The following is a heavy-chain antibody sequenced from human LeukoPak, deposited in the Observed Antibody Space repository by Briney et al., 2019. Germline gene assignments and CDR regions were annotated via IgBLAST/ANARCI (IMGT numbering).Heavy chain of an antibody. Sequence: SETLSLTCAVYGGSFSGYYWSWIRQPPGKGLEWIGEINHSGSTNYKPSLKSRVTISVDTSKNQFSLKLSSVTAADTAVYYCARSLWSGYSYEGYWGQGTLVTVSS. D-gene: IGHD5-18*01. J-gene: IGHJ4*02. CDR1: GGSFSGYY. CDR2: INHSGST. CDR3: ARSLWSGYSYEGY. V-gene: IGHV4-34*01.